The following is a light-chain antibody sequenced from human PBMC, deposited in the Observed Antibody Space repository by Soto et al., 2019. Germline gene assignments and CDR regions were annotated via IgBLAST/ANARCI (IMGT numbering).Light chain of an antibody. J-gene: IGLJ1*01. CDR3: SSYTSSSNLV. V-gene: IGLV2-14*01. Sequence: QSVLTQPASVYGSPGQSITISCTGTSSDVGGYNYVSWYQQHPGKAPKLMIYEVSNRPSGVSNRFSGSKSGNTASLTISGLQAEDEAAYYCSSYTSSSNLVLGNGTKVT. CDR2: EVS. CDR1: SSDVGGYNY.